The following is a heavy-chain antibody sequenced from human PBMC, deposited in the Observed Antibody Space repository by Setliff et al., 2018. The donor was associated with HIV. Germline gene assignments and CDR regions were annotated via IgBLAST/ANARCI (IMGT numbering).Heavy chain of an antibody. D-gene: IGHD6-13*01. CDR1: GGSFSGYY. V-gene: IGHV4-34*01. CDR2: INHSGST. J-gene: IGHJ2*01. Sequence: SETLSLTCAVYGGSFSGYYWGWIRQPPGKGLEWIGEINHSGSTNYNPSLKSRVTISVDTSKDQFSLKLSSVTAADTAVYYCARGLGQQLGRFWYFDLWGRGTLVTVSS. CDR3: ARGLGQQLGRFWYFDL.